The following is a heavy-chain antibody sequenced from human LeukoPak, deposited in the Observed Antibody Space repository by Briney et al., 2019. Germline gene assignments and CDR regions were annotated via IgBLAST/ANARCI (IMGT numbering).Heavy chain of an antibody. Sequence: SEILSLTCTVSGGSISTTSSYWGWLRQPPGKGLEWIASIYYSGHTYYNPSLKSRVTISVDTSKNQFSLKLTSVTAADTAVYYCARHEDPYDFWVGAFDIWGQGTMVTVSS. J-gene: IGHJ3*02. CDR3: ARHEDPYDFWVGAFDI. CDR1: GGSISTTSSY. CDR2: IYYSGHT. D-gene: IGHD3-3*01. V-gene: IGHV4-39*01.